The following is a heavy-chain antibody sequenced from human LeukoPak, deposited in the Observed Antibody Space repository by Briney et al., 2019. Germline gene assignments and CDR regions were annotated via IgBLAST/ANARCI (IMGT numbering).Heavy chain of an antibody. D-gene: IGHD2-2*01. CDR3: ARGGYCISTSCFHWFDP. J-gene: IGHJ5*02. V-gene: IGHV1-2*02. CDR1: GYTFTGYY. Sequence: ASVKVSCKASGYTFTGYYMHWVRQAPGQGLEWMGWINPNSGGTNYAQKFQGRVTMTRNTSISTAYMELSSLRSEDTAVYYCARGGYCISTSCFHWFDPWGQGTLVTVSS. CDR2: INPNSGGT.